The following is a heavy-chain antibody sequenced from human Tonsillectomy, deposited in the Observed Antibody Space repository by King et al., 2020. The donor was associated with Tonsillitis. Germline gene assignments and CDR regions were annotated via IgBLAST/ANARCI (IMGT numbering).Heavy chain of an antibody. Sequence: QLVQSGAEVKKPGASVKVYCKASGYTFNSYGISWVRQAPGQGLEWMGWISAYNGNTKYAQKVQGRVTMTTDTSTSTAYMELRSLRSDDTAVYYCARDSRDIVALSHYYGMDGWGQGTTVTVSS. J-gene: IGHJ6*02. CDR3: ARDSRDIVALSHYYGMDG. CDR2: ISAYNGNT. D-gene: IGHD5-12*01. CDR1: GYTFNSYG. V-gene: IGHV1-18*01.